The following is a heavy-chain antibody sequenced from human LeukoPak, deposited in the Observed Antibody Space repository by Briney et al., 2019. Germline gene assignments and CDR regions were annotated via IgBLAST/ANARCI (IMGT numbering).Heavy chain of an antibody. CDR1: GFTFSNYF. CDR2: ISRTGSTT. CDR3: ATSRYCSGGDCYSLAFDI. D-gene: IGHD2-15*01. J-gene: IGHJ3*02. V-gene: IGHV3-64*01. Sequence: GGSPRLSCAASGFTFSNYFMHWVRQAPGKGLEYFSAISRTGSTTYYTNSVKGRFTISRDNSKNTLYLQMGSLRAEDMAVYYCATSRYCSGGDCYSLAFDIWGQGTMVTVAS.